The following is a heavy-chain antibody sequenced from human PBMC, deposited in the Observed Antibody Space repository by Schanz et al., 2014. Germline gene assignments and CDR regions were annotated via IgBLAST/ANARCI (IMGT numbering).Heavy chain of an antibody. CDR1: GFTFSDYY. Sequence: QVQLEESGGGLVTPGGSLRLSCAASGFTFSDYYMSWIRQAPGKGLECISYISSRGTTIYYADSVKGRFTISRDNAENSLYLQMSSLRAEDTAVYYCARNPRAPEYFQHWGQGTLVTVSS. J-gene: IGHJ1*01. CDR3: ARNPRAPEYFQH. CDR2: ISSRGTTI. V-gene: IGHV3-11*01.